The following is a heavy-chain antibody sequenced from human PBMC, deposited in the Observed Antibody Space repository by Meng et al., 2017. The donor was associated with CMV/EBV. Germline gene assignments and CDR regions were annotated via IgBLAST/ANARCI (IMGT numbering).Heavy chain of an antibody. CDR3: TRGTGP. V-gene: IGHV4-59*11. CDR2: FYNSET. D-gene: IGHD1-14*01. J-gene: IGHJ5*02. Sequence: GSLRLSCIVSGVSISGHYWNWMRQSPGKGLEWIGYFYNSETNYNPSLRSRVTISVDTSQNQVSLRLSSVTSADTAIYYCTRGTGPWGQGTLVTVSS. CDR1: GVSISGHY.